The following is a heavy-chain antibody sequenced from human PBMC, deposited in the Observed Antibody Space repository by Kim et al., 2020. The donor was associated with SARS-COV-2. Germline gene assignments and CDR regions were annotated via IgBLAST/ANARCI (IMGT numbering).Heavy chain of an antibody. J-gene: IGHJ4*02. CDR1: GGSMSSSDW. Sequence: SETLSLTCVVSGGSMSSSDWWSWVRQSPVKGLEWIGEIHHTGRTNYNPSLKSRVIMSVDESKNQFSLKLTSVTAADTAVYYCASGDLVSWGQGTLVTASS. CDR3: ASGDLVS. CDR2: IHHTGRT. V-gene: IGHV4-4*02. D-gene: IGHD3-3*01.